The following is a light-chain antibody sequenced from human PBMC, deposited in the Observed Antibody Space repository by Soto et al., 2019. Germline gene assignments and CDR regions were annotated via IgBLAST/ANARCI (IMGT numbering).Light chain of an antibody. J-gene: IGLJ1*01. CDR3: SSYTSSSSXV. CDR2: DVT. V-gene: IGLV2-14*01. CDR1: SSDVGGYKY. Sequence: QSVLTQPASVSGSPGQSITVSCTGTSSDVGGYKYVSWYQQHPDKAPKLIIYDVTNRPSGISNRFSGSKSGNTASLTISGLQAEDEADYYCSSYTSSSSXVXGTGTKVTVL.